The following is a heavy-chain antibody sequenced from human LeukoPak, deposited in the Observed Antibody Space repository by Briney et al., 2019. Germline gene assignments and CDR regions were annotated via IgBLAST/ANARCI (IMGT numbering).Heavy chain of an antibody. V-gene: IGHV3-21*01. Sequence: GGSLRLSCAASGFTFSSYAMSWVRQAPGKGLEWVSSISSSSSYIYYADSVKGRFTISRDNAKNSLYLQMNSLRAEDTAVYYCARGKGYSSSLVDYWGQGTLVTVSS. CDR3: ARGKGYSSSLVDY. D-gene: IGHD6-13*01. CDR1: GFTFSSYA. CDR2: ISSSSSYI. J-gene: IGHJ4*02.